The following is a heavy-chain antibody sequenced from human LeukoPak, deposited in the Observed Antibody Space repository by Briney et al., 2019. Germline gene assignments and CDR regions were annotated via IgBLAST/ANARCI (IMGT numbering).Heavy chain of an antibody. V-gene: IGHV1-2*02. J-gene: IGHJ4*02. CDR2: INPNSGGT. CDR1: GYTFTGYY. CDR3: ARDGAWFGELLSDY. D-gene: IGHD3-10*01. Sequence: ASVKVSCKASGYTFTGYYMHWVRQAPGQGLEWLGWINPNSGGTNYAQKFQGRVTMTRDTSISTAYMELSRLRSDDTAVYYCARDGAWFGELLSDYWGQGTLVTVSS.